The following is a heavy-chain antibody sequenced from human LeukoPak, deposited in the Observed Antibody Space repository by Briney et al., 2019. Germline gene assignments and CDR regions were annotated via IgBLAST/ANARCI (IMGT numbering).Heavy chain of an antibody. J-gene: IGHJ6*02. Sequence: ASVMVSCKASGYTFTSYDINWVRQATGQGLEWMGWMNPNSGNTGYAQKFQGRVTMTRNTSISTAYMELSSLRSEDTAVYYCAGGIAAAGTLWYYYYGMDVWGQGTTVTVSS. CDR1: GYTFTSYD. CDR2: MNPNSGNT. CDR3: AGGIAAAGTLWYYYYGMDV. V-gene: IGHV1-8*01. D-gene: IGHD6-13*01.